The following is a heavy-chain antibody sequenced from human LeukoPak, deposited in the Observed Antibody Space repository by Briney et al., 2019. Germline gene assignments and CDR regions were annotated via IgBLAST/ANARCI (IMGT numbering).Heavy chain of an antibody. D-gene: IGHD3-10*01. Sequence: SETLSLTCTISGGYISSDYWSWIRQPPGKGLEWIGYIYYNGNANYNPSLKSRATMSVDTSQSQFSLYLSVVTAADTAVYYCARATRITNYYFDYWGQGALVTVSS. V-gene: IGHV4-59*01. CDR3: ARATRITNYYFDY. J-gene: IGHJ4*02. CDR2: IYYNGNA. CDR1: GGYISSDY.